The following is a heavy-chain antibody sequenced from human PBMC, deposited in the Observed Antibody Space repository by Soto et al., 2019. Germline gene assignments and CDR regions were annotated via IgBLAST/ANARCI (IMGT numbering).Heavy chain of an antibody. Sequence: QVQLQESGPGLVKPSGTLSLTCAVFGGSISNSNWWTWVRQPPGKGLDWIGEIFHSGSTNYNSSLVGRVTISVDKANNQFSLKLSSVTAADTAVYCCARRPIVGAAIWGQGTLVTVSS. D-gene: IGHD1-26*01. J-gene: IGHJ4*02. CDR2: IFHSGST. CDR3: ARRPIVGAAI. CDR1: GGSISNSNW. V-gene: IGHV4-4*01.